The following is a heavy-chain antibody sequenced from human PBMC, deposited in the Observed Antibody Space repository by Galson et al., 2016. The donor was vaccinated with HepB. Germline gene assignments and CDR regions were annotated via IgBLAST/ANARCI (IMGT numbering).Heavy chain of an antibody. J-gene: IGHJ4*02. V-gene: IGHV1-46*01. CDR3: ADSPGYQLAQGY. CDR1: GYTFTNFY. Sequence: SVKVSCKESGYTFTNFYMHWVRQAPGQGLEWMGIINPTGDSITYAQKFQGRLTIARDTSTTTVYMELRSLRSEYTAVYYCADSPGYQLAQGYWGQGALVIVSS. D-gene: IGHD1/OR15-1a*01. CDR2: INPTGDSI.